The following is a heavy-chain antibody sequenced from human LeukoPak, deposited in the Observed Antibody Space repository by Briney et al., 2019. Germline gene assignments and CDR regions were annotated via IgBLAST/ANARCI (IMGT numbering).Heavy chain of an antibody. D-gene: IGHD4-17*01. J-gene: IGHJ5*01. CDR2: VYYTGST. CDR3: ARVGDSVAYDS. CDR1: GGSVSSGSHY. V-gene: IGHV4-61*01. Sequence: KPSETLSLTCTVSGGSVSSGSHYWSWIRQPPGKGLEWIGYVYYTGSTDYNSSLKSRVTISIDTSNNHFSLDLSSVTAADTAVYYCARVGDSVAYDSWGQGTLVTVSS.